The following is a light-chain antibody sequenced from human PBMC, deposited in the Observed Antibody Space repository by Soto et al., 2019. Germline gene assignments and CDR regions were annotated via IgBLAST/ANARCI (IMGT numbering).Light chain of an antibody. J-gene: IGLJ3*02. CDR2: EGS. CDR3: CSYAGYSTFVV. V-gene: IGLV2-23*03. Sequence: QSVLTQPASVSGSPGQSITISCTGSSSDVGRYNLVSWYQHHPGQAPKVLIYEGSKRPPGVPSRFSGSKSGNTASLTISGLEAEDEAYYYCCSYAGYSTFVVFGGGTKLTVL. CDR1: SSDVGRYNL.